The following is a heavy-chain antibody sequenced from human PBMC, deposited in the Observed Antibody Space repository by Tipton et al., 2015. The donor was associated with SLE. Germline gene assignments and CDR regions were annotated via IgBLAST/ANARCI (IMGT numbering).Heavy chain of an antibody. CDR3: ATFTGDRRLDY. Sequence: TLSLTCTVSGGSISSSTYYWGWIRQPRGKGLEWIGSIYYSGSTYYNPSLKSRVTISVDTSKNQFSLRLSSVAAADTAMYYCATFTGDRRLDYCGQGTLVTFSS. CDR1: GGSISSSTYY. V-gene: IGHV4-39*01. J-gene: IGHJ4*02. CDR2: IYYSGST. D-gene: IGHD7-27*01.